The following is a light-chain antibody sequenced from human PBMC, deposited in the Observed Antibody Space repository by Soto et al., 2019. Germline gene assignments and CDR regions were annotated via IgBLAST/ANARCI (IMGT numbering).Light chain of an antibody. CDR2: DAS. Sequence: DFHVAQSPSSLSASVGDRVTITCRVSQGISSYLNWYQQKPGKAPKLLIYDASSLQGGVPSRFSGSGSATDFTLTISSLQPEDFATYYCQQSYSNPRTFGQGTMVDIK. J-gene: IGKJ1*01. CDR1: QGISSY. CDR3: QQSYSNPRT. V-gene: IGKV1-39*01.